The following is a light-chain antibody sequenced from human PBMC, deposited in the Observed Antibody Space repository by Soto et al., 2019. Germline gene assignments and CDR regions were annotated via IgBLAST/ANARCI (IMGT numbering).Light chain of an antibody. CDR2: GAF. Sequence: EIVLAQSPVTLSLSPGERATFSCRASQSVSSNYLAWYQQKPGQAPRLLIYGAFKRATGIPDRFSGSGSGTDFTLTISRMEPEDFAVYCCQQYGSSPRTFGQGTKVDIK. J-gene: IGKJ1*01. CDR1: QSVSSNY. CDR3: QQYGSSPRT. V-gene: IGKV3-20*01.